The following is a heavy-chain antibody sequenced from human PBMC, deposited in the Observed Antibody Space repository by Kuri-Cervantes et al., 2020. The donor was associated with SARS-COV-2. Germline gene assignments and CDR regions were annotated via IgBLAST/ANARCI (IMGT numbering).Heavy chain of an antibody. J-gene: IGHJ6*02. V-gene: IGHV4-30-4*01. CDR1: GGSICIGDYY. D-gene: IGHD3-3*01. CDR2: IYYSGST. CDR3: ARESSYITIFGVVTRYGMDV. Sequence: SETRSPTFTVSGGSICIGDYYWSWIRQPPGKGLEWIGYIYYSGSTYYNPSLKSRVTISVDTSKNQFSLKLSSVTAADTAVYYCARESSYITIFGVVTRYGMDVWGQGTTVTVSS.